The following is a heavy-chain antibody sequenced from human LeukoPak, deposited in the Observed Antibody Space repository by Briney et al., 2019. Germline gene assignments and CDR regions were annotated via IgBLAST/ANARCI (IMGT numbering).Heavy chain of an antibody. V-gene: IGHV3-9*01. Sequence: GGSLRLSCAASGFTFDEYAMHWVRQAPGKGLEWVSGIGWDSGGIGYADSVKGRFTISRDNAKKSLFLQMNSLRAEDTAFYYCAKGGGWFYYFDFWGQGTLVTVSS. CDR3: AKGGGWFYYFDF. J-gene: IGHJ4*02. D-gene: IGHD6-19*01. CDR2: IGWDSGGI. CDR1: GFTFDEYA.